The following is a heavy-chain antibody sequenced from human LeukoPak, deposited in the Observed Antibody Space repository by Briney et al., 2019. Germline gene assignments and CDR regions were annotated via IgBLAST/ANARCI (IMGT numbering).Heavy chain of an antibody. CDR3: ARDNTAMAPLDY. J-gene: IGHJ4*02. CDR1: GFTFSTYA. Sequence: GGSLRLSCAASGFTFSTYAMHWVRQAPGKGLEWVAIISYDGSSKYYADSVKGRFTISRDNSKNTLYLQMNSLRAEDTAVYYCARDNTAMAPLDYWGQGTLVTVSS. V-gene: IGHV3-30-3*01. D-gene: IGHD5-18*01. CDR2: ISYDGSSK.